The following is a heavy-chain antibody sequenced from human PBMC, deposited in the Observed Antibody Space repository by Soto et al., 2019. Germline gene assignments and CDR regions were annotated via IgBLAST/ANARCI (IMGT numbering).Heavy chain of an antibody. J-gene: IGHJ4*01. CDR1: VVTFTSDA. Sequence: PGVSLRLSCSSCVVTFTSDAINLFRQAPGEGLEWVSYIGHKSDNIKYAESVKGRFTISRDNAKNSLYLQMNNLRDEDTAVYHCVRDNHWAFEYWGHGTTVNVSS. V-gene: IGHV3-48*02. CDR3: VRDNHWAFEY. D-gene: IGHD3-16*01. CDR2: IGHKSDNI.